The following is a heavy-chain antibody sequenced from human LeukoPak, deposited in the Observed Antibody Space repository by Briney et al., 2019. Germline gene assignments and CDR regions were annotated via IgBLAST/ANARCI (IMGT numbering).Heavy chain of an antibody. CDR3: AKFRYSWYGGFDY. Sequence: PGGSLRLSCAASGVTFSSYAMSWVRQAPGKGLEWVSAISGSGGSTYYADSVKGRFTISRDNSKNTLYLQMNSLRAEDTAVYYCAKFRYSWYGGFDYWGQGTLVTVSS. CDR2: ISGSGGST. CDR1: GVTFSSYA. J-gene: IGHJ4*02. D-gene: IGHD6-13*01. V-gene: IGHV3-23*01.